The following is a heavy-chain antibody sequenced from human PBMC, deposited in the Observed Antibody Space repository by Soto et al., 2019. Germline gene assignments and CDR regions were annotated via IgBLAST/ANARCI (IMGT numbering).Heavy chain of an antibody. D-gene: IGHD1-20*01. CDR3: ARDDNSYYYYGMDV. J-gene: IGHJ6*02. CDR1: GFTFSSYG. CDR2: IWYDGSNK. V-gene: IGHV3-33*01. Sequence: GGSLRLSCAASGFTFSSYGMHWVRQAPGKGLEWVAVIWYDGSNKYYADSVKGRFTISRDNSKNTLYLQMNSLRAEDTAVYYCARDDNSYYYYGMDVWGQGTTVTVSS.